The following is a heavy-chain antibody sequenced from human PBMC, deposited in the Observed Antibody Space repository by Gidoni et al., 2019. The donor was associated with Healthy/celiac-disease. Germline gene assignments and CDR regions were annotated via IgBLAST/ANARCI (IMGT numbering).Heavy chain of an antibody. CDR1: GFTFTSSA. V-gene: IGHV1-58*01. J-gene: IGHJ4*02. CDR3: AAGRSGDFDWLLYYFDY. CDR2: IVVGSGNT. D-gene: IGHD3-9*01. Sequence: QMQLVQPGPEVKKPGTSVKVSCKASGFTFTSSAVQWVRQARGQRLEWIGWIVVGSGNTNYAQKFQERVTITRDMSTSTAYMELSSLRSEDTAVYYCAAGRSGDFDWLLYYFDYWGQGTLVTVSS.